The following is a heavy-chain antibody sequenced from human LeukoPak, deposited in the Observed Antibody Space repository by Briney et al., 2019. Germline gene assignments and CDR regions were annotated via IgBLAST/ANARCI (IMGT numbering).Heavy chain of an antibody. CDR3: ARDLLGYNYHYMDV. CDR2: ISSSSSYI. V-gene: IGHV3-21*01. CDR1: GFTFNNYN. D-gene: IGHD1-20*01. Sequence: TGGSLGLSCAASGFTFNNYNMNWVRQAPGKGLEWVSSISSSSSYIYYADSVKGRFTISRDNAKNSLYLQMNSLRAEDTAVYYCARDLLGYNYHYMDVWGTGTTVTVSS. J-gene: IGHJ6*03.